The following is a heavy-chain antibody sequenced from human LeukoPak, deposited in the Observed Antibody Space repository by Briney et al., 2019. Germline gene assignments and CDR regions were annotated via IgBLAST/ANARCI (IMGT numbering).Heavy chain of an antibody. CDR1: GGSINNYY. CDR3: ARRTWGSDFDY. Sequence: PSETLSLTCTVSGGSINNYYWSWIRQPAGKGLGWIGQVYSSGHTTYNPSLKSRVTMSVDTSKNQFSLSLGSLTAADTAVYYCARRTWGSDFDYWGQGTPVTVSS. V-gene: IGHV4-4*07. J-gene: IGHJ4*02. CDR2: VYSSGHT. D-gene: IGHD7-27*01.